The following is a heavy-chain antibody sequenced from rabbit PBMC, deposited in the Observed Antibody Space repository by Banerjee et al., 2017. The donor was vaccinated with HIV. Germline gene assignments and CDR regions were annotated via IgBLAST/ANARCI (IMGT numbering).Heavy chain of an antibody. CDR3: ARDGDYTYGGAGYVYDL. CDR1: GIDFSSNYW. V-gene: IGHV1S45*01. J-gene: IGHJ4*01. CDR2: IGAGSSGTT. D-gene: IGHD6-1*01. Sequence: QQQLEESGGGLVKPGGTLTLTCKASGIDFSSNYWLCWVRQAPGKGLEWIACIGAGSSGTTYYATWAKGRFTISKTSSTTVTLQMTSLTAADTATYFCARDGDYTYGGAGYVYDLWGPGTLVTVS.